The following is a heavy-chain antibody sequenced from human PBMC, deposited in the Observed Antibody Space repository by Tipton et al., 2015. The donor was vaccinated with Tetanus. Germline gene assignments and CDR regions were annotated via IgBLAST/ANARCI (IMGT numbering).Heavy chain of an antibody. V-gene: IGHV1-18*01. J-gene: IGHJ6*02. CDR1: GYTFTHYG. Sequence: HLVQSGAEVKKPGASVKVSCKASGYTFTHYGVDWVRQAPGQGLERMGWISPFNENVNYAERYQGRLTMTTDRSSATAYMELRSLRTDDAAVYYCARVYNGAAASPEMNYNSGMDVWGQGTTVTVSS. CDR2: ISPFNENV. CDR3: ARVYNGAAASPEMNYNSGMDV. D-gene: IGHD6-13*01.